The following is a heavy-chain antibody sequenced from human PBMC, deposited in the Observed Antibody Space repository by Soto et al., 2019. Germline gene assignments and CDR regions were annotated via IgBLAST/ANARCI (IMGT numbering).Heavy chain of an antibody. CDR2: INHSGST. J-gene: IGHJ4*02. CDR3: AGGPGGYPPSY. CDR1: GGSFSGYY. Sequence: SETLSLTXAVYGGSFSGYYWSWIRQPPGKGLEWIGEINHSGSTNYNPSLKSRVTILVDTSKNQFSLKLSSVTAADTAVYYCAGGPGGYPPSYWGQGTLVTVS. V-gene: IGHV4-34*01. D-gene: IGHD5-12*01.